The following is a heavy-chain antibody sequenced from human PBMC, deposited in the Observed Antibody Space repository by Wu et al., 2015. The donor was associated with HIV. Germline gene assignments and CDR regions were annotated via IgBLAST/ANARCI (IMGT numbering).Heavy chain of an antibody. V-gene: IGHV1-2*02. D-gene: IGHD6-13*01. Sequence: QVQLVQSGAEVKKPGASVKVSCKASGYTFTGYYMHWVRQAPGQGLEWMGWINPNSGGTNYAQKFQGRVTMTRDTSISTAYMELSRLRFDDTAVYYCARLSLGSSWYLHDAFDYLGPRDNGHRLF. J-gene: IGHJ3*02. CDR2: INPNSGGT. CDR1: GYTFTGYY. CDR3: ARLSLGSSWYLHDAFDY.